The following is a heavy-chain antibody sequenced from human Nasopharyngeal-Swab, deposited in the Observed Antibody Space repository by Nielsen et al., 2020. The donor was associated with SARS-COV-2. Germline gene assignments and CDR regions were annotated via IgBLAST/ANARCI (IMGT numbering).Heavy chain of an antibody. CDR3: ARGAVPEGPYSSASGGY. Sequence: ASVKVSCKASGYSFTDYYMHWVRQAPGQGPEWMGRLNPDNGGIKYSQNFQGRVTMTRDTSIATVYMELSRLTSDDTAVYYCARGAVPEGPYSSASGGYWGQGTLVTVSS. CDR1: GYSFTDYY. D-gene: IGHD6-6*01. V-gene: IGHV1-2*06. CDR2: LNPDNGGI. J-gene: IGHJ4*02.